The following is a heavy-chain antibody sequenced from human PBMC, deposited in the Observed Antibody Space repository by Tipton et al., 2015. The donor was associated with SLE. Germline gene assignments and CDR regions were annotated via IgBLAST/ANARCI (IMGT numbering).Heavy chain of an antibody. CDR3: ARENVAADGALDV. V-gene: IGHV4-59*01. CDR1: GGSISSYY. CDR2: VYVSGST. Sequence: TLSLTCTISGGSISSYYWTWIRQSPGKGLEWIGYVYVSGSTNYNPSLKSRVTISVDTSKNQFSLSLTSVTAADTAVYYCARENVAADGALDVWGQGTMVTVSS. J-gene: IGHJ3*01. D-gene: IGHD6-13*01.